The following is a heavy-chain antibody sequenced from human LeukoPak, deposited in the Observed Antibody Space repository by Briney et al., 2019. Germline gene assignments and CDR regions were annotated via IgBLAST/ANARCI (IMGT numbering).Heavy chain of an antibody. CDR2: ISGSGTNT. CDR1: GFTFSSYA. Sequence: PGGSLRLSCAASGFTFSSYAMSWVRQAPGKGLEWVSAISGSGTNTYYADSVKGRFTISRDNSKNTLYLQINSLRAEDTAVYYCGRQGIYASGNLDYWGQGTLVTVSS. D-gene: IGHD3-10*01. V-gene: IGHV3-23*01. J-gene: IGHJ4*02. CDR3: GRQGIYASGNLDY.